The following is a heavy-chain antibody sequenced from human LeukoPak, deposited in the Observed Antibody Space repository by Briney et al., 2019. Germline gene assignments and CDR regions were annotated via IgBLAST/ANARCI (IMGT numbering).Heavy chain of an antibody. J-gene: IGHJ4*02. D-gene: IGHD1-7*01. V-gene: IGHV4-34*01. CDR3: ARRPSRTRFDY. Sequence: SETLSLTCAVYGGSFSGYYWSWIRQPPGKGLEWIGEINHSGSTNYNPSLKSRVTISVDTSKNQFSLKLSSVTAADTAVYYCARRPSRTRFDYWGQGTLVTVSS. CDR1: GGSFSGYY. CDR2: INHSGST.